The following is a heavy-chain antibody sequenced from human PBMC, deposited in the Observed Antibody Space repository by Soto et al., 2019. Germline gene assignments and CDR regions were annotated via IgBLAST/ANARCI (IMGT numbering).Heavy chain of an antibody. CDR3: ARDLRGHYGP. CDR2: VSGSSSYI. D-gene: IGHD4-17*01. J-gene: IGHJ3*01. V-gene: IGHV3-21*06. Sequence: PGGSLRLSCYDSGFNFSNFNMIWVRQAPGKGLEWVSSVSGSSSYIYYADSVKGRFTVSRDNANNLVFLQMNGLRPEDTAMYYCARDLRGHYGPWGQGTMVTFSS. CDR1: GFNFSNFN.